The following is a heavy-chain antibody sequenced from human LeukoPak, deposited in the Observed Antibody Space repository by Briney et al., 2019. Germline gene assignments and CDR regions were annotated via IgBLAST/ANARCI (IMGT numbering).Heavy chain of an antibody. CDR1: GFTFSSYG. V-gene: IGHV3-23*01. J-gene: IGHJ3*02. Sequence: GGSLRLSCAASGFTFSSYGMSWVRQAPGKGLEWVSAISGSGGSTYYADSVKGRFTISRDNAKNSLYLQMDSLRTEDTALYYCAKDSASSGYSSGAFDIWGQGTLVTVSS. CDR3: AKDSASSGYSSGAFDI. CDR2: ISGSGGST. D-gene: IGHD3-22*01.